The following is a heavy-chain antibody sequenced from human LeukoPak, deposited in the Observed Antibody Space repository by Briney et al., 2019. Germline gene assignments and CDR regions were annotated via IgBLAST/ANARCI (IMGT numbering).Heavy chain of an antibody. V-gene: IGHV3-11*06. D-gene: IGHD2-21*01. Sequence: GGALRLSCAASGFTFSDYYMRWIRQAPGKGLQWVSYISSSSTYTNYADSVKGRFTISRDNAENSLYLQMNSLRAEDTAVYYCARGYGLVIFPLEYWGQGTLVTVSS. CDR1: GFTFSDYY. CDR3: ARGYGLVIFPLEY. CDR2: ISSSSTYT. J-gene: IGHJ4*02.